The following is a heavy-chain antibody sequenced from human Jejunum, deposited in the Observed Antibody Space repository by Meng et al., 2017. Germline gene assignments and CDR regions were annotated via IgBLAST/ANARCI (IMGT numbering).Heavy chain of an antibody. J-gene: IGHJ3*02. CDR3: TRANSPTGTTGDSFDI. CDR1: GFTFGDYA. Sequence: GGSLRLSCTASGFTFGDYAMSWVRQAPGKGVEWLSFIRGRTFGGATDYAASVKGRFTISRDDSRSIAYLQMSSLKTEDTAVYYCTRANSPTGTTGDSFDIWGQGTMVTVSS. V-gene: IGHV3-49*04. CDR2: IRGRTFGGAT. D-gene: IGHD1-1*01.